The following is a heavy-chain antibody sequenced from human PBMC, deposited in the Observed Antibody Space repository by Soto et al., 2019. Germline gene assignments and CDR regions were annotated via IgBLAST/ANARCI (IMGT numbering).Heavy chain of an antibody. D-gene: IGHD3-22*01. CDR1: GFTFSSYG. CDR2: IWFDGSNK. V-gene: IGHV3-33*01. Sequence: GGSLRLSCAASGFTFSSYGMHWVRQAPGKGLEWVAVIWFDGSNKYYADSVKGRFTISRDNSKNTLYLQMNSLRAEDTAVYYCARDRKYYDSSGYYPVYWGQGTLVTVSS. CDR3: ARDRKYYDSSGYYPVY. J-gene: IGHJ4*02.